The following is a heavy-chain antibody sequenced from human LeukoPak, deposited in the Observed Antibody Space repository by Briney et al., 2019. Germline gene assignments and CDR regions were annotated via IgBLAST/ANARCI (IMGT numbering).Heavy chain of an antibody. CDR1: GFTFSSYW. CDR2: INTDGSST. J-gene: IGHJ4*02. CDR3: ARAYSATYRVGDY. D-gene: IGHD1-26*01. Sequence: GGSLRLSCAASGFTFSSYWMHWVRQAPGKGLVWVSRINTDGSSTSYADSVKGRFTISRDNAKNSLYLQMNGLRAEDTAVYYCARAYSATYRVGDYWGQGTLVTVSS. V-gene: IGHV3-74*01.